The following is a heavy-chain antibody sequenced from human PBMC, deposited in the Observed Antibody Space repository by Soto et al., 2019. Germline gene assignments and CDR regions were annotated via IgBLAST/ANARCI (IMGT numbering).Heavy chain of an antibody. CDR1: GGTFSSYA. D-gene: IGHD3-3*01. CDR3: ASMRDGRELFGVVIHPFDY. V-gene: IGHV1-69*06. CDR2: IIPIFGTA. J-gene: IGHJ4*02. Sequence: QVQLVQSGAEVKKPGSSVKVSCKASGGTFSSYAISWVRQAPGQGLEWMGGIIPIFGTANYAQKFQGRVTITADKSSSTAYTELSSLRSEDTAVYFCASMRDGRELFGVVIHPFDYWGQGTLVTVSS.